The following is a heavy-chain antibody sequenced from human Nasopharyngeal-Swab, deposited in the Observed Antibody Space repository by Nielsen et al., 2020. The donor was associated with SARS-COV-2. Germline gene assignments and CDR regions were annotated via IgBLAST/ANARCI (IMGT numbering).Heavy chain of an antibody. CDR2: IYYSGST. D-gene: IGHD2-8*01. V-gene: IGHV4-59*01. Sequence: SETLSLTCTVSGGSISSYYWSWIRQPPGKGLEWIGYIYYSGSTNYNPSLKSRVTISVDTSKNQFSLKLSSVTAADTAVYYCARDLGGGYCTTINCLGSWGQGTLVTVSS. CDR1: GGSISSYY. J-gene: IGHJ1*01. CDR3: ARDLGGGYCTTINCLGS.